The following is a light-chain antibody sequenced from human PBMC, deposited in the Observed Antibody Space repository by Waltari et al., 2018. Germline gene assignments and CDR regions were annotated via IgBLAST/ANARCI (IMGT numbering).Light chain of an antibody. V-gene: IGKV3-20*01. J-gene: IGKJ4*01. Sequence: EIVLTQSPGTLSLSPGERATLSCRASQSVSRGFLAWYQQKAGEGPRLPTYGESSRAPGIPDRFSGGGSGTDFTLTISRLEPEDIAVYYCQQYGSSPITFGGGTKVE. CDR1: QSVSRGF. CDR3: QQYGSSPIT. CDR2: GES.